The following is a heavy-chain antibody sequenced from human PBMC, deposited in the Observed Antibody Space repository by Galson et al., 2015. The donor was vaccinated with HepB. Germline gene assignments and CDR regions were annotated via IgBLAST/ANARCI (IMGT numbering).Heavy chain of an antibody. CDR3: ARRDYFTSGSPH. D-gene: IGHD3-10*01. V-gene: IGHV4-39*01. Sequence: ETLSLTCTVSDGSLSSSDYYLGWFRQPPGKGLEWIGSIYYGGSTYSNPSLKSRVAISVDTSKSQFSLRLSFGTAADTAVYSCARRDYFTSGSPHWGQGTLVTVSS. J-gene: IGHJ4*02. CDR1: DGSLSSSDYY. CDR2: IYYGGST.